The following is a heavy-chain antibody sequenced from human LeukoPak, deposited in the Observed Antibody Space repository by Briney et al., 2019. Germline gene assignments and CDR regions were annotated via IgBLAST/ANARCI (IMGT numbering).Heavy chain of an antibody. J-gene: IGHJ6*03. CDR1: GGSISSYY. Sequence: PSETLSLTCTVSGGSISSYYWSWIRQPPGKGLEWIGYIYYSGSTNYNPSLKSRVTISVDTSKNQFSLKLSSVTAADTAVYYCARALITMVRGVILDYMDVWGKGTTVTISS. CDR2: IYYSGST. D-gene: IGHD3-10*01. CDR3: ARALITMVRGVILDYMDV. V-gene: IGHV4-59*01.